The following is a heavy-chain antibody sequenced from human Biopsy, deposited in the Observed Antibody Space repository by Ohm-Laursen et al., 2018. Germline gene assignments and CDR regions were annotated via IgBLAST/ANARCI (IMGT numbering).Heavy chain of an antibody. J-gene: IGHJ3*02. CDR1: GGTFSKYG. V-gene: IGHV1-18*01. CDR3: ARPSTVTRAFDI. CDR2: INPYNGKP. Sequence: ASVKVSCKASGGTFSKYGISWVRQAPGQGLEWMGWINPYNGKPNYAEKVQGRVTMTTDTSTSTAYMELRSLTSDDTAVYYCARPSTVTRAFDIWGQGTMVTVSS. D-gene: IGHD4-17*01.